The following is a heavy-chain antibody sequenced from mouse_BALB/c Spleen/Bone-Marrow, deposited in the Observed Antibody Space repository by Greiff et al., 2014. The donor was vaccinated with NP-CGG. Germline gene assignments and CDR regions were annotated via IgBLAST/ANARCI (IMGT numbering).Heavy chain of an antibody. CDR1: GYTFTSFW. J-gene: IGHJ4*01. V-gene: IGHV1-7*01. CDR3: TRWPYYVMNY. Sequence: QVQLQQSGAELAEPGASVKMSCKASGYTFTSFWLHWVKQRPGQGLEWIGYINRPTDYTEYNQKFRDKATLTADKSSSTAYMQLSSLTSEDSAVYYCTRWPYYVMNYWGQGTSVTVSS. CDR2: INRPTDYT.